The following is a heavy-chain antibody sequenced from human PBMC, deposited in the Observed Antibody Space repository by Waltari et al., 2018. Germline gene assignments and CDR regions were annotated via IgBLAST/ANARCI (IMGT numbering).Heavy chain of an antibody. D-gene: IGHD1-26*01. V-gene: IGHV3-74*01. CDR2: INPDGRST. J-gene: IGHJ4*02. CDR3: ARGGPSGSSGY. Sequence: EVQLVESGGGLVQHGGSLRLSCAASGFPPSSYWMHWVRQAPGKGLVWLSRINPDGRSTHFADSVKGRFTISRDNANNTLYLQMNSLRVEDTAMYYCARGGPSGSSGYWGQGTLVTVSS. CDR1: GFPPSSYW.